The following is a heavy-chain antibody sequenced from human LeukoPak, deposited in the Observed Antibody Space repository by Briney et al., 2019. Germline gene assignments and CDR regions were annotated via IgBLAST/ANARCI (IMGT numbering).Heavy chain of an antibody. J-gene: IGHJ6*02. CDR1: GFTFSSYA. Sequence: PGGSLRLSCAASGFTFSSYAMHWVRQAPGKGLEWVAVISYDGSNKYYADSVKGRFTISRDNSKNTLYLQMHSLRAEDTAMYFCARDAYRDYYDNSGYYYVGMDVWGQGTTVTVSS. V-gene: IGHV3-30*14. CDR3: ARDAYRDYYDNSGYYYVGMDV. CDR2: ISYDGSNK. D-gene: IGHD3-22*01.